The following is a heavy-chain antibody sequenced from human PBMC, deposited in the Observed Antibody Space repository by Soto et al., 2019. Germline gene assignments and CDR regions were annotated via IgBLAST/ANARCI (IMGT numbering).Heavy chain of an antibody. Sequence: GGSLRLSCAASGFTFSSFGLHWVRQAPGKGLEWVSAISGSGGSTYYADSVKGRFTISRDNSKNTLYLQMNSLRAEDTAVYSCAKGWGGGRGVIHYYYGMDLWGQGTTVTVSS. V-gene: IGHV3-23*01. CDR3: AKGWGGGRGVIHYYYGMDL. D-gene: IGHD3-10*01. J-gene: IGHJ6*02. CDR2: ISGSGGST. CDR1: GFTFSSFG.